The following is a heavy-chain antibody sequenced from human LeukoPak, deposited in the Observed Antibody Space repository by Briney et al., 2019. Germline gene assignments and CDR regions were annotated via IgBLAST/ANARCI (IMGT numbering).Heavy chain of an antibody. CDR3: ARVRGSGSYYPPHYYYYYGMDV. J-gene: IGHJ6*02. Sequence: PGGSLRLSCAASGFTFSSYWMHWVRQAPGKGLVWVSRINSDGSSTSYADSVKGRFTISRDNAKNTLYLQMNSLRAEDTAVYYCARVRGSGSYYPPHYYYYYGMDVWGQGTTVTVSS. CDR1: GFTFSSYW. D-gene: IGHD3-10*01. V-gene: IGHV3-74*01. CDR2: INSDGSST.